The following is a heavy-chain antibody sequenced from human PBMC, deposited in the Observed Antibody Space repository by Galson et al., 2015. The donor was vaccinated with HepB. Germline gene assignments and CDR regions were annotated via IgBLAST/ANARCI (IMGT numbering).Heavy chain of an antibody. D-gene: IGHD3-16*01. CDR3: VRDTGGVFDP. CDR2: IYRNGNT. CDR1: GFTVSRDS. Sequence: SLRLSCAAYGFTVSRDSLSWVRQAPGKGLEWVSAIYRNGNTHYGDSVKGRFTISRDNSRNKVYLQMTSLRVEDTAIYYCVRDTGGVFDPWGLGTLVIVSS. V-gene: IGHV3-66*01. J-gene: IGHJ5*02.